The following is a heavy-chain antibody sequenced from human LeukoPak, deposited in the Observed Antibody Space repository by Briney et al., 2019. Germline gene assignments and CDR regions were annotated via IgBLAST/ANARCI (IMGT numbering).Heavy chain of an antibody. V-gene: IGHV4-39*07. CDR1: GGSISSSSYY. D-gene: IGHD7-27*01. J-gene: IGHJ6*03. Sequence: SETLSLTCTISGGSISSSSYYWGWIRQPPGKGLEWTGSIYYSGSTYYNPSLKSRVTISVDTSKNQFSLKLSSVTAADTAVYYCARVATGDLNYYYYMDVWGKGTTVTVSS. CDR3: ARVATGDLNYYYYMDV. CDR2: IYYSGST.